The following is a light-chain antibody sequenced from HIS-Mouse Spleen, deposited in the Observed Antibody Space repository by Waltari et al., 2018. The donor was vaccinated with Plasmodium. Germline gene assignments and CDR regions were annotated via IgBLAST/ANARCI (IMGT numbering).Light chain of an antibody. CDR2: EDS. V-gene: IGLV3-10*01. CDR3: YSTDSSGNHRV. J-gene: IGLJ3*02. Sequence: SYELTQPPSVSASPGQTARITCSGDALHTQSPYLYQQKTGQAPVLVIYEDSKRPSGIPERFSGSSSGTMATLTISGAQVEDEADYYCYSTDSSGNHRVFGGGTKLTVL. CDR1: ALHTQS.